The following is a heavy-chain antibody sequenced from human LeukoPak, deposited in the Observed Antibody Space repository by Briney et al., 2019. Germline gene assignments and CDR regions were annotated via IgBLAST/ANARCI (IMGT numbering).Heavy chain of an antibody. CDR3: ARGFSGYDPFDY. CDR1: GFTVSGNY. D-gene: IGHD5-12*01. Sequence: HPGGSLRLSCAVSGFTVSGNYMSWVRQAPGKGLEWVSFIYSGGTTYYADSVKGRFTISRDNSKNTLYLQMNSLRAEDTAVYYCARGFSGYDPFDYWGQGTLVTVSS. CDR2: IYSGGTT. V-gene: IGHV3-66*01. J-gene: IGHJ4*02.